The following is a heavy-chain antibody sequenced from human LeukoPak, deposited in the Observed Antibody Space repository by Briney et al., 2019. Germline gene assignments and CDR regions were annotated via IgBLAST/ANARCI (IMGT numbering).Heavy chain of an antibody. D-gene: IGHD3-3*01. CDR1: GFTFSKFA. Sequence: AGGSLRLSCAASGFTFSKFAMHWVRQAPGRGLEWVAVIWFDGSDKYYRASVKGRFTISRDNSKNTLYLQMNSLRVDDTAVYYCVKGSNLESNWGQGTLVTVSS. V-gene: IGHV3-33*06. CDR2: IWFDGSDK. J-gene: IGHJ4*02. CDR3: VKGSNLESN.